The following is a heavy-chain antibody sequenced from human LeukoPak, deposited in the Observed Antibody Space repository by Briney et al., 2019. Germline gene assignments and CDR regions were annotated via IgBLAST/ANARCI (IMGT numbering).Heavy chain of an antibody. Sequence: PGGSLRLSCAASGFTVSSNYMSWVRQAPGKGLEWVSAISGSGGSTYYADSVKGRFTISRDNSKNTLYLQMNSLRAEDTAVYYCAKGTYYYDSSGYYYVPSFDYWGQGTLVTVSS. V-gene: IGHV3-23*01. CDR1: GFTVSSNY. D-gene: IGHD3-22*01. CDR3: AKGTYYYDSSGYYYVPSFDY. CDR2: ISGSGGST. J-gene: IGHJ4*02.